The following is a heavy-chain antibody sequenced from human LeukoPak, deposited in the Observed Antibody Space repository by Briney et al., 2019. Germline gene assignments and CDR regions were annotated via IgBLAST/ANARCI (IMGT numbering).Heavy chain of an antibody. CDR3: AGAMEHYGDYEFPPTWFDP. J-gene: IGHJ5*02. D-gene: IGHD4-17*01. Sequence: SETLSLTCTVSVGSISSGGYYWSWIRQHPGKGLEWIGYIYYSGSTYYNPSLKSRVTISVDTSQNQFSLKLRSVTAADTAVYSCAGAMEHYGDYEFPPTWFDPWGQGTLVTASS. V-gene: IGHV4-31*03. CDR1: VGSISSGGYY. CDR2: IYYSGST.